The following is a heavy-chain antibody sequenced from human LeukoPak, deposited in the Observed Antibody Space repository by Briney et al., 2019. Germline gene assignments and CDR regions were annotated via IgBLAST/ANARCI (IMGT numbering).Heavy chain of an antibody. D-gene: IGHD6-13*01. CDR1: GFTFSSYA. CDR3: VKGRHSSSWYHPFDY. J-gene: IGHJ4*02. CDR2: ISSNGGST. Sequence: GGSLRLSCSASGFTFSSYAMHWVRQAPGKGLEYVSAISSNGGSTYYADSVKGRFTISRDNSKNTLYLQMSSLRAEDTAVYYCVKGRHSSSWYHPFDYWGQGTLFTVSS. V-gene: IGHV3-64D*06.